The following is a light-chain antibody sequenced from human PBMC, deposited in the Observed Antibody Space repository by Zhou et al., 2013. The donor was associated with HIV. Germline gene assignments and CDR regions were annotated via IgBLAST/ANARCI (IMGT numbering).Light chain of an antibody. CDR2: KAS. CDR1: QSISSY. J-gene: IGKJ4*01. V-gene: IGKV1-39*01. CDR3: QQTYSIPLT. Sequence: DIQMTQSPSSLSASVGDRVTITCRASQSISSYLNWYQQKPGKAPKLLIYKASSLESGVPSRFSGSGSGTDFTLTISNLQPEDFASYFCQQTYSIPLTFGGGTRLEIK.